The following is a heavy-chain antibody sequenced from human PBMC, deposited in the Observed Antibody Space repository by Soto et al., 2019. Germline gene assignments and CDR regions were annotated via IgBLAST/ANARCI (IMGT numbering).Heavy chain of an antibody. CDR3: AKGDYYCSGSYLQYYGMDV. CDR1: GFTFSSYA. J-gene: IGHJ6*02. D-gene: IGHD3-10*01. CDR2: ISGSGGST. V-gene: IGHV3-23*01. Sequence: GGSLRLSCAASGFTFSSYAMSWVRQAPGKGLEWVSAISGSGGSTYYADSVKGRFTISRDNSKNTLYLQMNSLRAEDTAVYYCAKGDYYCSGSYLQYYGMDVLGQGTTV.